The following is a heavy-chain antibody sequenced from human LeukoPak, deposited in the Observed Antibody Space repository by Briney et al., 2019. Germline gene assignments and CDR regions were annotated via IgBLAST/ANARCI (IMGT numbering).Heavy chain of an antibody. Sequence: GGSLRLSCAASGFGFSTSGMHWIRQAPGKGLEWVAFIQSDGGNEYYADSVKGRFTISRDNSKNTLYLQMNSLRAEDTAVYYCAKGRSGSYSDYWGQGTLVTVSS. CDR3: AKGRSGSYSDY. J-gene: IGHJ4*02. V-gene: IGHV3-30*02. CDR1: GFGFSTSG. CDR2: IQSDGGNE. D-gene: IGHD1-26*01.